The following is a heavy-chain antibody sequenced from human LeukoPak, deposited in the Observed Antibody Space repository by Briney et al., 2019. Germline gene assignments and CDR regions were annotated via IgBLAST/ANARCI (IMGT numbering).Heavy chain of an antibody. J-gene: IGHJ4*02. Sequence: GRSLRLSCAASEFTFSTYGMHWVRQAPGKGLEWVAVISYDGSYKFYADSVKGRFTISRDNSKSTLSLQMNSLRVEDTAVYYCARDLISGPATHDSWGQGALVTVSS. V-gene: IGHV3-30*03. D-gene: IGHD2-15*01. CDR1: EFTFSTYG. CDR2: ISYDGSYK. CDR3: ARDLISGPATHDS.